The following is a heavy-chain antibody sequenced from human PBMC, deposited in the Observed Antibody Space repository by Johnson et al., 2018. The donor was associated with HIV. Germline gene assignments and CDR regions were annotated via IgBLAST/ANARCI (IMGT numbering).Heavy chain of an antibody. J-gene: IGHJ3*01. D-gene: IGHD3-3*01. CDR3: ARPIFGVVSSPVDAFGV. CDR1: GFTFSSYA. V-gene: IGHV3-7*03. CDR2: IKQDGGEN. Sequence: VQLVESGGGLVQPGGSLRLSCAASGFTFSSYAMSWVRPAPGKGLEWVANIKQDGGENYYVDSVKGLFTISRDNAKNSLYLQMNSLIAEDTALYYCARPIFGVVSSPVDAFGVWGQGTMVTVSS.